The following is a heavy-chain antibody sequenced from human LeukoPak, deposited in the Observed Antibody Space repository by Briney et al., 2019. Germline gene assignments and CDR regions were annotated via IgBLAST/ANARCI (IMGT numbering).Heavy chain of an antibody. Sequence: PSETLSLTCAVYGGSFSGYYWSWIRQPPGKGLEWIGEINHSGSTNYNPSLKSRVTISADTSKNQFSLKLSSVTAADTAVYYCARGRGVRGVTYYYYYGMDVWGQGTTVTVSS. J-gene: IGHJ6*02. D-gene: IGHD3-10*01. CDR2: INHSGST. CDR1: GGSFSGYY. CDR3: ARGRGVRGVTYYYYYGMDV. V-gene: IGHV4-34*01.